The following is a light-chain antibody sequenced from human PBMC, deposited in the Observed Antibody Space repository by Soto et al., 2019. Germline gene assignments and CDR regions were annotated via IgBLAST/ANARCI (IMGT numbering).Light chain of an antibody. CDR3: LLSYSGAFWV. CDR1: TGAVASDHY. CDR2: DTS. Sequence: QAVVTQAHSLTVSPGGTVTLSCGSSTGAVASDHYPYWYQQKPGQPPRTLIYDTSNQPSVTPARFSGSLLGGKAALTLSGEQTDDEAEYYCLLSYSGAFWVFGGGTKLTVL. J-gene: IGLJ3*02. V-gene: IGLV7-46*01.